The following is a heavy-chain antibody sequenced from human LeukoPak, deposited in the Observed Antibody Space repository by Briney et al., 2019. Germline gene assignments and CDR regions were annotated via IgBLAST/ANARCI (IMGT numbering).Heavy chain of an antibody. CDR3: ARDLSIQLWFFDY. Sequence: GGSLRLSCAASGFTFSSYSMNWVRQAPGKGLEWVSSISSSSSYIYYADPVKGRFTISRDNAKNSLYLQMNSLRAEDTAVYYCARDLSIQLWFFDYWGQGTLVTVSS. J-gene: IGHJ4*02. CDR2: ISSSSSYI. D-gene: IGHD5-18*01. V-gene: IGHV3-21*01. CDR1: GFTFSSYS.